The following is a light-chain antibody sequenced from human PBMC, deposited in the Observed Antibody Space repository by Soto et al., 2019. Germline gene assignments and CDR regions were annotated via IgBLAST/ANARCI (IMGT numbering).Light chain of an antibody. V-gene: IGKV1-39*01. Sequence: DIQMTQSPSSLSASVGDRVTITCRASQNIDTYLNWYLQKPGQAHKLLIYSAYSLQSGVSPRFSGDGSGTDFTLTISSLQPEDFATYYCQQSYNFPRIFGQGTTV. CDR3: QQSYNFPRI. CDR1: QNIDTY. CDR2: SAY. J-gene: IGKJ1*01.